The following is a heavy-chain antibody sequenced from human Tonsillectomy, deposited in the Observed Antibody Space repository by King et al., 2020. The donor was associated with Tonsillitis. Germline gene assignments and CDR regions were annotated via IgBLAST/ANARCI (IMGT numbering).Heavy chain of an antibody. CDR2: ISLDTDRI. Sequence: ERQLVQSGGHLVQPGGSLRLACAASGLTLDQYALHWVRQGPGKGLEWVSSISLDTDRIQYADSVRGRFTISRDDTKKSVYLEMNRLRTEDTALYFCGKDILPGGLDLWGQGTTVTVSS. CDR1: GLTLDQYA. D-gene: IGHD3-9*01. J-gene: IGHJ6*02. CDR3: GKDILPGGLDL. V-gene: IGHV3-9*01.